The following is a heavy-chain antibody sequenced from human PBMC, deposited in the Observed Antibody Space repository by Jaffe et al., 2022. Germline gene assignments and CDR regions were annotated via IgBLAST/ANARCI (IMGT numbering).Heavy chain of an antibody. D-gene: IGHD2-2*01. Sequence: QVQLVQSGAEVKKPGSSVKVSCKASGGTFSSYAISWVRQAPGQGLEWMGGIIPIFGTANYAQKFQGRVTITADESTSTAYMELSSLRSEDTAVYYCAGIMFNCSSTSCYSPGYYYYYMDVWGKGTTVTVSS. CDR3: AGIMFNCSSTSCYSPGYYYYYMDV. V-gene: IGHV1-69*01. J-gene: IGHJ6*03. CDR2: IIPIFGTA. CDR1: GGTFSSYA.